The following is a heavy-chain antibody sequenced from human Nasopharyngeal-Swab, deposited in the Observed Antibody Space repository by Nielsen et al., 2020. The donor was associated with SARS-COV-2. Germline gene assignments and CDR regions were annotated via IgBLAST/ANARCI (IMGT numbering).Heavy chain of an antibody. D-gene: IGHD3-10*01. CDR2: ISYDGSNK. CDR1: GFTFSSYA. CDR3: ARDPNYYGSGSHYGMDV. J-gene: IGHJ6*02. Sequence: GRSLRLSCAASGFTFSSYAMHWVRQAPGKGLEWVAVISYDGSNKYYADSVKGRFTISRDNSKNTLYLQMNSLRAEDTAVYYCARDPNYYGSGSHYGMDVWGQGTTVTVFS. V-gene: IGHV3-30*04.